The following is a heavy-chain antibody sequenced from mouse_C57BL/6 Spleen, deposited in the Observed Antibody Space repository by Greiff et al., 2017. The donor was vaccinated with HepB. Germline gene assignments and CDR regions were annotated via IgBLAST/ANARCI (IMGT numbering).Heavy chain of an antibody. CDR3: ARGGIYYYGSSYDWYFDV. D-gene: IGHD1-1*01. CDR2: INYDGSST. Sequence: EVKLVESEGGLVQPGSSMKLSCTASGFTFSDYYMAWVRQVPEKGLEWVANINYDGSSTYYLDSLKSRFIISRDNAKNILYLQMSSLKSEDTATYYCARGGIYYYGSSYDWYFDVWGTGTTVTVSS. V-gene: IGHV5-16*01. J-gene: IGHJ1*03. CDR1: GFTFSDYY.